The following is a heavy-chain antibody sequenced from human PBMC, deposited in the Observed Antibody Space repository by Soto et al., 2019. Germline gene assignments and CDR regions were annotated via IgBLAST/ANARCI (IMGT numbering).Heavy chain of an antibody. CDR1: GGSISSSSYY. D-gene: IGHD2-21*02. J-gene: IGHJ5*02. CDR3: SGDYNSRRLYKSNWFDP. CDR2: IYYSGST. Sequence: PSETLSLTCTVSGGSISSSSYYWGWIRQPPGKGLEWIGSIYYSGSTYYNPSLKSRVTISVDTSKNQFSLKLSSVTAADTAVYYCSGDYNSRRLYKSNWFDPWGQGTLVTVSS. V-gene: IGHV4-39*01.